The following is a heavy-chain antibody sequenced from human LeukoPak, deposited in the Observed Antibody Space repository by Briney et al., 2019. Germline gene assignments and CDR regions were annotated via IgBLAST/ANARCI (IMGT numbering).Heavy chain of an antibody. CDR2: IYYSGST. J-gene: IGHJ6*02. D-gene: IGHD3-22*01. CDR3: ARGNYDSSGYYYRSPPYGMDD. V-gene: IGHV4-31*03. CDR1: GGSISSGGYY. Sequence: PSETLSLTCTVSGGSISSGGYYWSWIRQHPGKGLEWIGYIYYSGSTYYNPSLKSRVTISVDTSKNQFSLKLSSVTAADTAVYYCARGNYDSSGYYYRSPPYGMDDWGQGTTVTVSS.